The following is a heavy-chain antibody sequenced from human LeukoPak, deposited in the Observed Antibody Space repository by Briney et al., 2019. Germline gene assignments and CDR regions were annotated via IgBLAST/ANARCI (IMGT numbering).Heavy chain of an antibody. V-gene: IGHV1-69*05. CDR2: IIPIFGTA. D-gene: IGHD3-22*01. J-gene: IGHJ3*02. CDR3: ATTHYYDSSGYYGPSGFHAFDI. CDR1: GGTFSSHA. Sequence: SVKVSCKASGGTFSSHAISWVRQAPGQGLEWMGRIIPIFGTANYAQKFQGRVTITTDESTSTAYMELSSLRSEDTAVYYCATTHYYDSSGYYGPSGFHAFDIWGQGTMVTVSS.